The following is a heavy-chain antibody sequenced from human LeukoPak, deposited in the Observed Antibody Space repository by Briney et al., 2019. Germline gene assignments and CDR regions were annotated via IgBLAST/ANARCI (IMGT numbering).Heavy chain of an antibody. D-gene: IGHD4-23*01. V-gene: IGHV5-51*01. Sequence: GESLKIPCKGSGYSFTSYWIGWVRQMPGKGLEGMGIIYPGDSDTRYSPSFQGQVTISADKSISTAYLQWSSLKASDTAMYYCARRDDPYPDYGGTFDYWGQGTLVTVSS. CDR3: ARRDDPYPDYGGTFDY. CDR2: IYPGDSDT. J-gene: IGHJ4*02. CDR1: GYSFTSYW.